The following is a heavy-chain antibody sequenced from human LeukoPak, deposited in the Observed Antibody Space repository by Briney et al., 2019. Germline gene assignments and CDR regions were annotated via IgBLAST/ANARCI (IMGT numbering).Heavy chain of an antibody. J-gene: IGHJ4*02. V-gene: IGHV3-15*01. D-gene: IGHD2-2*02. CDR1: GFTFSNAW. CDR3: TTQLLYEHNFDY. CDR2: IKSKTDGGTT. Sequence: GGSLRLSCTASGFTFSNAWMSWVRQAPGKGLEWVGRIKSKTDGGTTDYAAPVKGRFTISRDDSENTLYLQMNSLTAEDTAVYYCTTQLLYEHNFDYWGQGTLVTVS.